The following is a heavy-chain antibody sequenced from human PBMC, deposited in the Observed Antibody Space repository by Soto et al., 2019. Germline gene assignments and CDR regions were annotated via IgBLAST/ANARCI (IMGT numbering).Heavy chain of an antibody. Sequence: ASGKVSCKASGYTFTSYGISWVRQAPGQGLEWMGWISAYNGNTNYAQKLQGRVTMTTDTSTSTAYMELRSLRSDDTAVYYCARDLGYSGYDLTLNWFDPWGQGTLVTVPQ. CDR1: GYTFTSYG. CDR3: ARDLGYSGYDLTLNWFDP. D-gene: IGHD5-12*01. V-gene: IGHV1-18*01. CDR2: ISAYNGNT. J-gene: IGHJ5*02.